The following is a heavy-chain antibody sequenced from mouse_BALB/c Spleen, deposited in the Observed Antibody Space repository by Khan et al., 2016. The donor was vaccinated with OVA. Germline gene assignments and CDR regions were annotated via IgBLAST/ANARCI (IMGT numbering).Heavy chain of an antibody. CDR1: GYTFTSYW. J-gene: IGHJ3*01. Sequence: VQLQQPGTVLARPGASVKMSCKASGYTFTSYWMHWVKRRPGQGLEWIGDIYPGNTDTNYNQKFKGKAKLTAVTSTSTAYMELSSLTNEDSAVYYCTRRNWDVAWFAYWGQGTLVTVSA. V-gene: IGHV1-5*01. CDR2: IYPGNTDT. D-gene: IGHD4-1*01. CDR3: TRRNWDVAWFAY.